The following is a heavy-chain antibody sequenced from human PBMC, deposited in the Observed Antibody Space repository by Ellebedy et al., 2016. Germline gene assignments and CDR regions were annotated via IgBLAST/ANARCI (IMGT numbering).Heavy chain of an antibody. V-gene: IGHV1-58*01. CDR2: IVVGSGNT. D-gene: IGHD2-21*01. Sequence: SVKVSCXASGFTFTSSAVQWVRQARGQRLEWIGWIVVGSGNTNYAQKFQERVTITRDMSTSTAYMELSSLRSEDTAVYYCAVHGAGGDGDAFDIWGQGTMVTVSS. J-gene: IGHJ3*02. CDR3: AVHGAGGDGDAFDI. CDR1: GFTFTSSA.